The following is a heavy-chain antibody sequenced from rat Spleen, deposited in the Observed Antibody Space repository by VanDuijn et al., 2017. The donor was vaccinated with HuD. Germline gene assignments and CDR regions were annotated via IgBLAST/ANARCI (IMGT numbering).Heavy chain of an antibody. CDR1: GFTFSDYA. V-gene: IGHV5-17*01. CDR3: TRLEPGYNSNWFAY. CDR2: IIYDGSSS. Sequence: EVQLVESGGGLVQPGRSLKLSCAASGFTFSDYAMAWVRQAPKKGLEWVATIIYDGSSSYYRDSVKGRFTISRDSAKSTLYLQMNSLRSEDTATYYCTRLEPGYNSNWFAYWGQGTLVTVSS. D-gene: IGHD1-4*01. J-gene: IGHJ3*01.